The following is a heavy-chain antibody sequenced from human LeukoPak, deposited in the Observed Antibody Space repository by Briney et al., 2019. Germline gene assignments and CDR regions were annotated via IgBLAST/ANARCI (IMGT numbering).Heavy chain of an antibody. J-gene: IGHJ1*01. D-gene: IGHD2-2*02. V-gene: IGHV3-23*01. Sequence: PGGSLRLSCAASGFTFSSYAMSWVRQAPGKGLEWVSAISGSGGSTYYADSVKGRFTISRDNSKNTLYLQMNSLRAEDTAVHYCAKGILGCSSTSCYIDWYGYFQHWGQGTLVTVSS. CDR3: AKGILGCSSTSCYIDWYGYFQH. CDR1: GFTFSSYA. CDR2: ISGSGGST.